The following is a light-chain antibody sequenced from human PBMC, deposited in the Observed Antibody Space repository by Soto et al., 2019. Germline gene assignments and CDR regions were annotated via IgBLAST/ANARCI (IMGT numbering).Light chain of an antibody. CDR3: QQYANSSPWT. CDR2: KAS. V-gene: IGKV1-5*03. Sequence: DIQMTQSPSTLSASVGDRVTITCRASQSITTWLAWYQQKPGKAPKLLIYKASSLESGVPSRFSGSGSGAEFTLPISNLQPDDFATYYCQQYANSSPWTFGQGTKVEIK. CDR1: QSITTW. J-gene: IGKJ1*01.